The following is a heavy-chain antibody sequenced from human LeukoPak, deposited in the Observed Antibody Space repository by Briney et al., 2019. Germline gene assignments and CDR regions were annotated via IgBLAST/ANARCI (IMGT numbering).Heavy chain of an antibody. CDR2: IYYSGST. D-gene: IGHD1-14*01. CDR3: ARWGTASQYYYYYGMDV. V-gene: IGHV4-59*01. J-gene: IGHJ6*02. CDR1: GGSISSYY. Sequence: SETLSLTCTVSGGSISSYYWSWIRQPPGKGLEWIGYIYYSGSTNYNPSLKSRVTISVDTSKNQFSLKLSSVTAADTAVYYCARWGTASQYYYYYGMDVWGQGTTATVSS.